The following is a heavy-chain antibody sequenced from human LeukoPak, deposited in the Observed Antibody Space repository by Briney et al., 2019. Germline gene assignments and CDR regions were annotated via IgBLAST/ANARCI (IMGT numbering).Heavy chain of an antibody. CDR3: ARFDSSGYYFFDY. Sequence: ASVKVSCKASGYTFTGYYIHWVRQAPGQGLEWMGWINPNSGGTNYAQKFQGRVTMTRDTSISTVYMELSRLTSDDTALYYCARFDSSGYYFFDYWGQGTLVTVSS. CDR1: GYTFTGYY. CDR2: INPNSGGT. V-gene: IGHV1-2*02. D-gene: IGHD3-22*01. J-gene: IGHJ4*02.